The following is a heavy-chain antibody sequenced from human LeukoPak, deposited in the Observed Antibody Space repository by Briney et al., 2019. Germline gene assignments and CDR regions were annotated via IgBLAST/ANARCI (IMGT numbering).Heavy chain of an antibody. V-gene: IGHV4-39*01. CDR3: ARRDSSGVVPRWDY. J-gene: IGHJ4*02. Sequence: SETLSLTCTVSGGSIISSSYYWGWIRQPPGKGLEWIGSIYYSGSTYYNPSLKSRVTISVDTSKNQFSLKLSSVTAADTAVYYCARRDSSGVVPRWDYWGQGTLVTVSS. D-gene: IGHD6-25*01. CDR1: GGSIISSSYY. CDR2: IYYSGST.